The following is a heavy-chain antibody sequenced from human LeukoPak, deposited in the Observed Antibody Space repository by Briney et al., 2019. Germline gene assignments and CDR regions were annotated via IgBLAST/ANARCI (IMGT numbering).Heavy chain of an antibody. V-gene: IGHV4-59*01. J-gene: IGHJ4*02. CDR1: GGSINSYY. CDR2: IYYSGTT. Sequence: SETLSLTCTVSGGSINSYYWSWIRQPPGKGLEWIGYIYYSGTTNYNPSLKSRVTISVDTSKNQFSLKLSSVTAADTAVYYCARGTFYYDRSGYPGLGYWGQGTLVTVSS. CDR3: ARGTFYYDRSGYPGLGY. D-gene: IGHD3-22*01.